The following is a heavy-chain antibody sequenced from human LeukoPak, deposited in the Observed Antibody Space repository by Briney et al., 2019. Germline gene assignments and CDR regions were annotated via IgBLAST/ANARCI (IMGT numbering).Heavy chain of an antibody. CDR2: ISSSSSYI. CDR1: GFTFSSYS. J-gene: IGHJ4*02. CDR3: ARHGGDSSWFDY. V-gene: IGHV3-21*01. Sequence: SGGSLRLSCAASGFTFSSYSMNWVRQAPGKGLEWVSSISSSSSYIYYADSVKGRFTISRDNAKNSLYLQMNSLRAEDTAVYYCARHGGDSSWFDYWGQGTLVTVSS. D-gene: IGHD6-13*01.